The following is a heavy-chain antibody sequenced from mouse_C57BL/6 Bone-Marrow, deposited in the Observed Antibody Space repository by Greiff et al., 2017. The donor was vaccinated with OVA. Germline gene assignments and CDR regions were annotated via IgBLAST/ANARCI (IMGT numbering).Heavy chain of an antibody. Sequence: EVKLQQSGPELVKPGASVKISCKASGYTFTDYYMNWVKQSPGKSLEWIGDINPNNGGTSYNQKFKGKATLTVDKSSSTAYMELRSLTSEDSAVYYGARVGRRLPCYFDDWGKGTTLTVSS. CDR2: INPNNGGT. J-gene: IGHJ2*01. CDR3: ARVGRRLPCYFDD. D-gene: IGHD3-2*02. V-gene: IGHV1-26*01. CDR1: GYTFTDYY.